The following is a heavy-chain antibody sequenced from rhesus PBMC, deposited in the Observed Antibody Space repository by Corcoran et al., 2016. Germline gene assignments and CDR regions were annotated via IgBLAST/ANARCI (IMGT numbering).Heavy chain of an antibody. V-gene: IGHV3-14*01. CDR3: AGIFDY. CDR2: IKNAGSCT. Sequence: EVQLVESGGGLAKPGGSLRLSCAASGLTFSTFWVQWVRQARGKGPEWNSGIKNAGSCTYYADSVRGRFTISRENAKNTVYLEMDGLRPEDTAVYYCAGIFDYWGQGVLVTVSS. J-gene: IGHJ4*01. CDR1: GLTFSTFW.